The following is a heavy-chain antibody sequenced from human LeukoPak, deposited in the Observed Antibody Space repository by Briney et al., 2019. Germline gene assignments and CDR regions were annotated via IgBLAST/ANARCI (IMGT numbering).Heavy chain of an antibody. J-gene: IGHJ4*02. CDR2: ISTRGNT. CDR3: ASDSFYDSGGYFYY. CDR1: GGSISSYY. V-gene: IGHV4-4*07. D-gene: IGHD3-22*01. Sequence: SETLSLTCTVSGGSISSYYWSWIRQPPGKGLEWIGRISTRGNTDYNPSLKSRVTLSVDTSNNQFSLKLSSVTAADTAVYYCASDSFYDSGGYFYYWGQGTLVAVSS.